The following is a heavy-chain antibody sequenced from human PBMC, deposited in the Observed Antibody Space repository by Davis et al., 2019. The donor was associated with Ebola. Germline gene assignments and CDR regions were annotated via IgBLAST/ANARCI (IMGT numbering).Heavy chain of an antibody. V-gene: IGHV1-69*06. CDR3: AREDGYNYSFDY. CDR2: IIPVFGTP. Sequence: SVKVSCKAAGGIFSSHGISWLRQAPGQGLEWMGGIIPVFGTPNYAQKFQGRVTITADKSTSTAYMELSSLRSEDTAVYYCAREDGYNYSFDYWGQGTLVTVSS. J-gene: IGHJ4*02. CDR1: GGIFSSHG. D-gene: IGHD5-24*01.